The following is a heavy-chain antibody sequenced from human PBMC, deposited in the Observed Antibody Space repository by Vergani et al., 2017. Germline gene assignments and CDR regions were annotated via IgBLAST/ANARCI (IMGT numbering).Heavy chain of an antibody. CDR2: IYSTGRT. V-gene: IGHV4-31*03. CDR1: GDSISSGVYY. J-gene: IGHJ4*02. CDR3: ARMGGYDEGDAFRIGYFDS. Sequence: QVQLQESGPGLVKPSQTLSLTCSVSGDSISSGVYYWNWLRQRPGKGLEWIGYIYSTGRTHHNPSLRRRINMSVDTSKNQFSLKLNSVTAADTAMYYCARMGGYDEGDAFRIGYFDSWGPGILVTVSS. D-gene: IGHD3-22*01.